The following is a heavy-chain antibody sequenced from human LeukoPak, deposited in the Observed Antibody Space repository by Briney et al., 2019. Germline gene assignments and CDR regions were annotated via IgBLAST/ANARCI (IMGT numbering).Heavy chain of an antibody. J-gene: IGHJ3*02. CDR2: ISGSGSAT. Sequence: GGSLRLSCAASGFTFGSYAMTWVRQAPGKGLEWVSAISGSGSATYYADSVKGRFTISRDNSKNTLYLQMNSLRAEDTAAYYCANLAVAGIDAFDIWGQGTMVTVSS. D-gene: IGHD6-19*01. CDR1: GFTFGSYA. V-gene: IGHV3-23*01. CDR3: ANLAVAGIDAFDI.